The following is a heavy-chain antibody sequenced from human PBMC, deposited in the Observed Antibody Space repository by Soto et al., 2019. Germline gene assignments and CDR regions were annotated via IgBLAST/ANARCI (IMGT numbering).Heavy chain of an antibody. CDR2: VYYSGST. J-gene: IGHJ5*02. CDR3: ARGYCSGGSCYSWRNWFDP. Sequence: PSETLSLTCTVSGGSISSGSYYWDWIRQPPGKGLEWIGNVYYSGSTNYNPSLESRVTISVDTSKNQFSLKLSSVTAADTAVYYCARGYCSGGSCYSWRNWFDPWGQGTLVTVSS. D-gene: IGHD2-15*01. V-gene: IGHV4-39*01. CDR1: GGSISSGSYY.